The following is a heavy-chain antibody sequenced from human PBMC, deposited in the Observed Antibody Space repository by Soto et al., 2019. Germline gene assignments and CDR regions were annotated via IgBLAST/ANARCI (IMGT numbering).Heavy chain of an antibody. CDR1: GGSISSGGYY. V-gene: IGHV4-31*03. Sequence: SETLSLTCTVSGGSISSGGYYWSWIRQHPGKGLEWIGYIYYSGSTYYNPSLKSRVTISVDTSKNQFSLKLSSVTAAGTAVYYCARFIPGTGSDYWGQGTLVTVSS. CDR3: ARFIPGTGSDY. CDR2: IYYSGST. D-gene: IGHD1-20*01. J-gene: IGHJ4*02.